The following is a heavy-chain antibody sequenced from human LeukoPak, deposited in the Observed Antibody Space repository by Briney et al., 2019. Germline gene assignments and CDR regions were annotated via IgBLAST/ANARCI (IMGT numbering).Heavy chain of an antibody. CDR2: ISSSGTTI. CDR3: ARDQGYYYYYMDV. CDR1: GFAFTTYT. Sequence: GGSLRLSCAASGFAFTTYTMSWVRQAPGKGLEWVSYISSSGTTIYYADSVRGRITISRDNAKNSLYLQMNSLRAEDTAIYYCARDQGYYYYYMDVWGKGTTVTVSS. J-gene: IGHJ6*03. V-gene: IGHV3-48*01.